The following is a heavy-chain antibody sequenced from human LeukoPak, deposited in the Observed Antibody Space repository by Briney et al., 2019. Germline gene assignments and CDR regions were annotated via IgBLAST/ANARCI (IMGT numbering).Heavy chain of an antibody. V-gene: IGHV4-4*07. CDR2: IYTSGST. D-gene: IGHD5-24*01. Sequence: SETLSLTCTVSGGSISSYYWSWIRQPAGKGLEWIGRIYTSGSTNYNSSFKSRVTISIDTSNNQFSLKLSSVTAADTAVYYCARGRRWLHRTSGFDYWGQGTLVTVSS. J-gene: IGHJ4*02. CDR1: GGSISSYY. CDR3: ARGRRWLHRTSGFDY.